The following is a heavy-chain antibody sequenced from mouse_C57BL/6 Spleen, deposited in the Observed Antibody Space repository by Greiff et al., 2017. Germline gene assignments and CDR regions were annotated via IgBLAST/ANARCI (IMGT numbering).Heavy chain of an antibody. J-gene: IGHJ3*01. V-gene: IGHV1-81*01. D-gene: IGHD2-3*01. Sequence: QVQLKESGAELARPGASVKLSCKASGYTFTSYGISWVKQRTGQGLEWIGEIYPRSGNTYYNEKFKGKATLTADKSSSTAYMELRSLTSEDSAVYFCAREDGRIAYWGQVTLVTVSA. CDR1: GYTFTSYG. CDR2: IYPRSGNT. CDR3: AREDGRIAY.